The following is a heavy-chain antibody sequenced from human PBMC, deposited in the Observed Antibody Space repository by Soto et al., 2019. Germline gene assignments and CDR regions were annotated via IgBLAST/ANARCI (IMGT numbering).Heavy chain of an antibody. Sequence: GGSLRLSCADSGFTFSRYEMNWVRQAPGKGLEWVSYISSSSSTLYYADSVKGRFTISRDNAKNSLYLQMNSLRAEDTAVYYCARGGSGSYFWYFALWGRGTLVTVSS. D-gene: IGHD1-26*01. CDR2: ISSSSSTL. V-gene: IGHV3-48*03. CDR1: GFTFSRYE. J-gene: IGHJ2*01. CDR3: ARGGSGSYFWYFAL.